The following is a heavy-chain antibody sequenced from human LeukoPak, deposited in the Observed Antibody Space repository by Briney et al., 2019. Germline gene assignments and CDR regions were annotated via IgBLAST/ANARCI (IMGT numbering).Heavy chain of an antibody. J-gene: IGHJ6*04. CDR3: TSLGRYCSGDSCYDYYYGVDV. Sequence: GGSLRLSCAASGFVFSGSVMHWVRQASGEGLEWVGRIRAKVNNYATTYAASVKGRFTISRDDSKNTVYLQMNSLKTEDTAVYYCTSLGRYCSGDSCYDYYYGVDVWGKGTTVTVSS. V-gene: IGHV3-73*01. D-gene: IGHD2-15*01. CDR1: GFVFSGSV. CDR2: IRAKVNNYAT.